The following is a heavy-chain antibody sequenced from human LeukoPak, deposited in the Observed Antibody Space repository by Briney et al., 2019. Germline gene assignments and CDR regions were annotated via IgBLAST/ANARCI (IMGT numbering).Heavy chain of an antibody. J-gene: IGHJ4*02. CDR2: INHSGST. CDR1: GGSFSGCY. Sequence: SETLSLTCAVYGGSFSGCYWSWIRQPPGKGLEWIGEINHSGSTNYNPSLKSRVTISVDTSKNQFSLKLSSVTAADTAVYYCARGRRGRFFSYYYDSSGYYADYWGQGTLVTVSS. V-gene: IGHV4-34*01. CDR3: ARGRRGRFFSYYYDSSGYYADY. D-gene: IGHD3-22*01.